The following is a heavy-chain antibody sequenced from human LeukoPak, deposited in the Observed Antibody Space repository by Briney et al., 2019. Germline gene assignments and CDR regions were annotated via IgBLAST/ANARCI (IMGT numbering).Heavy chain of an antibody. CDR3: ARVVEDSSGYYISYGMDV. CDR1: GGSISSYY. D-gene: IGHD3-22*01. J-gene: IGHJ6*02. V-gene: IGHV4-59*01. Sequence: SETLSLTCTVSGGSISSYYWSWIRQPPGKGLEWIGYIYYSGSTNYNPSLKSRVTISVDTSKNQFSLKLSSVTAADTAVYYCARVVEDSSGYYISYGMDVWGQGITVTVSS. CDR2: IYYSGST.